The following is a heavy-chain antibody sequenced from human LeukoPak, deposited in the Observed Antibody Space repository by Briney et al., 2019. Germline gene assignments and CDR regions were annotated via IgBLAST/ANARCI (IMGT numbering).Heavy chain of an antibody. CDR3: AKTRPLDSSSWSHGDY. CDR1: GFTFSTYP. D-gene: IGHD6-13*01. Sequence: PGGSLRLSCAASGFTFSTYPMSWFPQAPGKGLNWVSAIIGSGDSTYYGDSVKGRFTISRDNSKNTLYLQMNSLRAEDTAVYYCAKTRPLDSSSWSHGDYWGQGTLVTVSS. CDR2: IIGSGDST. J-gene: IGHJ4*02. V-gene: IGHV3-23*01.